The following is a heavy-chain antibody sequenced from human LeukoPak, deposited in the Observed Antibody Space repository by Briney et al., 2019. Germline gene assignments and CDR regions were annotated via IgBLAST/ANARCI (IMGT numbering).Heavy chain of an antibody. CDR2: IYYTGST. J-gene: IGHJ3*02. Sequence: ASETLSLTCTVSGDSISSYYWSWIRQPAGKGLEWIGYIYYTGSTNFKPSLKSRVTISVDTSKNQISLNLRSVTAADTAVYYCARHSGRGNAFDIWGQGTRVTVSS. CDR3: ARHSGRGNAFDI. V-gene: IGHV4-59*08. D-gene: IGHD6-25*01. CDR1: GDSISSYY.